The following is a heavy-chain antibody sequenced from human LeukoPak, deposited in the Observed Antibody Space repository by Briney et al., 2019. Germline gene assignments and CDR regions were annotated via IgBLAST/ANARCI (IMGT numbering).Heavy chain of an antibody. J-gene: IGHJ4*02. CDR3: AREEWDTGFDY. D-gene: IGHD1-26*01. CDR2: IYYSGST. Sequence: SETLSLTCTVSGGSISSYYWSWIRQPPGKGLEWIGYIYYSGSTNYNPSLKSRVTISVDTSKNQFSLKLSSVTAADTAVYYCAREEWDTGFDYWGQGTLVTVSS. V-gene: IGHV4-59*01. CDR1: GGSISSYY.